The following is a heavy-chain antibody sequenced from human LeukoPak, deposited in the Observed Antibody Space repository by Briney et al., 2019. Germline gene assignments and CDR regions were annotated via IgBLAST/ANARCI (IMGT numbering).Heavy chain of an antibody. V-gene: IGHV3-11*04. D-gene: IGHD5-18*01. CDR2: ISSIGSTK. Sequence: GGSLRLSCAASGFSFSDYYVSWIRQAPGKGLEWVSHISSIGSTKYYADSVKGRFTISRDNAKNSLYLKMNSLRAEDTAVYYCARTRGGYSYGFGIYFNYWGQGTLVTVSS. J-gene: IGHJ4*02. CDR3: ARTRGGYSYGFGIYFNY. CDR1: GFSFSDYY.